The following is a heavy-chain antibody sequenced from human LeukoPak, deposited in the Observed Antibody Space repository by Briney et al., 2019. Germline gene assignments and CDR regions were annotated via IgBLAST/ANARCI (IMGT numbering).Heavy chain of an antibody. CDR2: IYTSGST. V-gene: IGHV4-4*07. CDR1: GGSISSYY. J-gene: IGHJ5*02. CDR3: AREGVNYYDSSGYYAVS. Sequence: SETLSLTCTVSGGSISSYYWSWIRQPPGKGPEWIGRIYTSGSTNYNPSLKSRVTMSVDTSKNQFSLKLSSVTAADTAVYYCAREGVNYYDSSGYYAVSWGQGTLVTVSS. D-gene: IGHD3-22*01.